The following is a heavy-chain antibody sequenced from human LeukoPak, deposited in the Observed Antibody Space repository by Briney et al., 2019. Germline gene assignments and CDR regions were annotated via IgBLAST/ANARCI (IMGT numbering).Heavy chain of an antibody. CDR2: IYYSGST. D-gene: IGHD3-22*01. J-gene: IGHJ4*02. CDR3: ARHDKNPNSSGYYYYY. CDR1: GGSTSSYY. V-gene: IGHV4-59*08. Sequence: SETLSLTCTVSGGSTSSYYWSWIRQPPGKGLEWIGYIYYSGSTDYNPSLKSRVTISVDTSKNQFSLKLSSVTAADTAVYYCARHDKNPNSSGYYYYYWGQGTLVTVSS.